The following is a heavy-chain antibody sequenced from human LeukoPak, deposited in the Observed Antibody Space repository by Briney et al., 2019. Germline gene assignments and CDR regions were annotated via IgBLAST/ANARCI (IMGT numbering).Heavy chain of an antibody. Sequence: PSETLSLTCAVSVGPFRGFFWSWIRQAPGKGLKGIGEISHSGSPNYNPSLRSRITISLDTSKSQFSLRLTSVTAADSAVYFCARGIFYGGRNQSIWFDLWGQGTLVTVSS. CDR3: ARGIFYGGRNQSIWFDL. V-gene: IGHV4-34*01. CDR1: VGPFRGFF. D-gene: IGHD4-23*01. J-gene: IGHJ5*02. CDR2: ISHSGSP.